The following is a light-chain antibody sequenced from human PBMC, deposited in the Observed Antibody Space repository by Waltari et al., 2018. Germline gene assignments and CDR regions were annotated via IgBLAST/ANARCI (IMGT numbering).Light chain of an antibody. J-gene: IGLJ2*01. CDR3: QAWDTSTVV. CDR1: ELGDKD. CDR2: QDG. V-gene: IGLV3-1*01. Sequence: SYELTQPPSVSVSPGQTASITCSGDELGDKDVWWYQQKPGQSPMLVIYQDGERPSGIAERVACSNSGNTATLTISGTQAMDEADYYCQAWDTSTVVFGGGTELTVL.